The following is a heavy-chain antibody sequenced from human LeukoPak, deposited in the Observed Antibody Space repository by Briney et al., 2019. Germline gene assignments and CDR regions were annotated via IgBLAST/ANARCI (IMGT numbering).Heavy chain of an antibody. CDR2: ISYDGSNK. CDR3: ARAVVVPAATSNWFDP. CDR1: GFTFSSYA. J-gene: IGHJ5*02. Sequence: PGRSPRLSCAASGFTFSSYAMHWVRQAPGKGLEWVAVISYDGSNKYYADSVKGRFAISRDNSKNTLYLQMNSLRAEDTAVYYCARAVVVPAATSNWFDPWGQGTLVTVSS. V-gene: IGHV3-30*09. D-gene: IGHD2-2*01.